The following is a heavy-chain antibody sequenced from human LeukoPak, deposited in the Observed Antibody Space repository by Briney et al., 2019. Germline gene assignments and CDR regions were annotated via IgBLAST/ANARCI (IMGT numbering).Heavy chain of an antibody. CDR2: INPNSGGT. CDR1: GYSFSFFY. Sequence: ASVKVSCKASGYSFSFFYIHWVRQAPGQGLEWMGWINPNSGGTNYAQKFHVRVTMTRDTSIDTASMELTSLASDDTATYYCAREGTGDHKPRRSHGFDIWGQGTVVTVFS. V-gene: IGHV1-2*02. D-gene: IGHD6-25*01. CDR3: AREGTGDHKPRRSHGFDI. J-gene: IGHJ3*02.